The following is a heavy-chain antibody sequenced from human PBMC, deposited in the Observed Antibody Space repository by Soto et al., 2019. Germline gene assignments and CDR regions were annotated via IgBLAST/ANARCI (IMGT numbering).Heavy chain of an antibody. Sequence: SETLSLTCTVSVGSISSSSYYWGWIRQPPGKGLEWIGSIYYSGSTYYNPSLKSRVTISVDTSKNQFSLKLSSVTAADTAVYYCARQSAYRQQLVRRRYGMDVWGQGTTVTVSS. CDR1: VGSISSSSYY. D-gene: IGHD6-13*01. V-gene: IGHV4-39*01. J-gene: IGHJ6*02. CDR2: IYYSGST. CDR3: ARQSAYRQQLVRRRYGMDV.